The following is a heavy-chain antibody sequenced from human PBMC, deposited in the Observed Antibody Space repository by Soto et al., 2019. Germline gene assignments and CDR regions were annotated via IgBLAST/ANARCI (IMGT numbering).Heavy chain of an antibody. CDR3: AKDERPLGYCSGGSCYSEGGFDY. J-gene: IGHJ4*02. CDR1: GFTFSSYG. V-gene: IGHV3-30*18. D-gene: IGHD2-15*01. Sequence: ESGGGVVQPGRSLRLSCAASGFTFSSYGMHWVRQAPGKGLEWVAVISYDGSNKYYADSVKGRFTISRDNSKNTLYLQMNSLRAEDTAVYYCAKDERPLGYCSGGSCYSEGGFDYWGQGTLVTVSS. CDR2: ISYDGSNK.